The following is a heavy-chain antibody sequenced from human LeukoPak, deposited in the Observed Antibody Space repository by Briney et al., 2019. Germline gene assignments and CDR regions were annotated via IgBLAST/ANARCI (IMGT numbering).Heavy chain of an antibody. Sequence: AGGSLRLSCAASGFTFSDYAMHWVRQAPGKGLEWVAVIAYGGTYTHHADSLKGRFTISRDNYRDTLYLQNNSLRPEDRALYYCARIKAITAFFGMDVWGQGTPVTVSS. CDR2: IAYGGTYT. CDR1: GFTFSDYA. J-gene: IGHJ6*02. D-gene: IGHD2/OR15-2a*01. V-gene: IGHV3-30*03. CDR3: ARIKAITAFFGMDV.